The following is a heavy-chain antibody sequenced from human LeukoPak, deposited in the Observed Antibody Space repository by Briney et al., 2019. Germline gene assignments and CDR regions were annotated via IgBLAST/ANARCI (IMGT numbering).Heavy chain of an antibody. CDR1: GFTVSNNY. Sequence: PGGSLRLSCAGSGFTVSNNYMSWVRQAPGKGLEWVSVISGLGGSTYYADSVKGRFAISRDNSKSTLWLQMNSLRADDTAIYYCARDVEARISAAGTFDYWGQGSLVTVSS. CDR3: ARDVEARISAAGTFDY. J-gene: IGHJ4*02. CDR2: ISGLGGST. V-gene: IGHV3-23*01. D-gene: IGHD6-13*01.